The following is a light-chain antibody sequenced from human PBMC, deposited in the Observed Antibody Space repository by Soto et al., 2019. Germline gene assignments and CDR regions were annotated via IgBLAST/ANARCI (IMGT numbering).Light chain of an antibody. CDR2: DSS. CDR3: QHYDSMSLA. Sequence: DIQMTHSPSSLSVSVGARVTITCQSSQDIAKNLYWYQHKPEKPPNLLIYDSSDLEAGVPSRFSGSGSGTHFTFNIRSLQPEDIATYYCQHYDSMSLAFGQGTKLEIK. J-gene: IGKJ2*01. V-gene: IGKV1-33*01. CDR1: QDIAKN.